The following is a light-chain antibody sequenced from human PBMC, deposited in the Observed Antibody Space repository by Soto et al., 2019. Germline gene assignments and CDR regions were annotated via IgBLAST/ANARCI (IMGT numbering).Light chain of an antibody. CDR3: QSADSSGTYV. V-gene: IGLV3-25*03. CDR2: KDS. J-gene: IGLJ1*01. Sequence: YELTQPPSVSVSPGQTARITCSGDALPKQYAYWYQQKPGQAPVLVIYKDSERPSGIPERFSGSSSGTTVTLTISGVQAEDEADYYCQSADSSGTYVFGTGTKLTVL. CDR1: ALPKQY.